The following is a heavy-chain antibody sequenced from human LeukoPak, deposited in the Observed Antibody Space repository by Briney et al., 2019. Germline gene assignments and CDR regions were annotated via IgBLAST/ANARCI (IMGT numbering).Heavy chain of an antibody. D-gene: IGHD6-6*01. CDR1: GFTFSSYE. CDR3: DRETSRSSGDVFDF. CDR2: ISSSGSTI. V-gene: IGHV3-48*03. J-gene: IGHJ4*02. Sequence: SGGSLSLSCAASGFTFSSYEMQWARQAPGKGLEWVSYISSSGSTIYYADSVKGRFTISRDNAKNSLYMQMNSLRAEDTAVYYFDRETSRSSGDVFDFWGQGAPVSVSS.